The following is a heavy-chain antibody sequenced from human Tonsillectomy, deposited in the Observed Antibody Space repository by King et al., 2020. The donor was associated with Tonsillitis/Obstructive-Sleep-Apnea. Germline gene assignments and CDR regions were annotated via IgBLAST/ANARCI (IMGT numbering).Heavy chain of an antibody. CDR2: IFWNDEK. Sequence: TLKESGPVLVKPTETLTLTCTVSGFSLSNDRMGVSWIRRRPGKALEWLAHIFWNDEKSYNTSLKSRLTISKDTSKNQVALTMTSMDLVDTATYYCARIYGGYTLYGFDHWGQGALVTVSS. CDR1: GFSLSNDRMG. V-gene: IGHV2-26*02. J-gene: IGHJ5*02. CDR3: ARIYGGYTLYGFDH. D-gene: IGHD5-12*01.